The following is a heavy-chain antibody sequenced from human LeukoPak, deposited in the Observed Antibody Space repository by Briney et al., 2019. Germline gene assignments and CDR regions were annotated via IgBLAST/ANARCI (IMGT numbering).Heavy chain of an antibody. Sequence: SETLSLTCTVSGGSISSYYWSWIRQPPGKGLEWIGYIHYSGSTHYNPSLKSRVTISVDTSKNQVSLKLRSVTAADTAVYYCARIGAYSSSWVYYYYYYMDVWGKGTTVTVSS. CDR1: GGSISSYY. D-gene: IGHD6-13*01. CDR3: ARIGAYSSSWVYYYYYYMDV. V-gene: IGHV4-59*08. J-gene: IGHJ6*03. CDR2: IHYSGST.